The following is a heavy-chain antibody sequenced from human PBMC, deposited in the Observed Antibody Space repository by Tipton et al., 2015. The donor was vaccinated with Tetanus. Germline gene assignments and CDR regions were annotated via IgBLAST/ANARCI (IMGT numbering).Heavy chain of an antibody. CDR2: IDHSGGT. D-gene: IGHD4-17*01. Sequence: GLVKPSETLSLTCGVYGVSFSGYHWTWIRQPPGKGLEWIGQIDHSGGTSYNPSLKSRVTISVDTSKNQFSLNLSSVTAADAAVYYCARWETVTTKNNYWGQGTLVTVS. CDR1: GVSFSGYH. CDR3: ARWETVTTKNNY. J-gene: IGHJ4*02. V-gene: IGHV4-34*01.